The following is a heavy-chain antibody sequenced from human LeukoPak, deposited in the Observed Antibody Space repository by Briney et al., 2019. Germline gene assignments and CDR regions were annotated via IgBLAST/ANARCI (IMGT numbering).Heavy chain of an antibody. CDR1: GFTFSSYA. CDR2: ISYDGSNK. J-gene: IGHJ4*02. V-gene: IGHV3-30*04. CDR3: ARARSGWYLGQFDY. Sequence: RSLRLSCVVSGFTFSSYAMHWVRQAPGKGLEWVAVISYDGSNKYYADSVKGRFTISRDNSKTTLYLQMNSLRAEDTAVYYCARARSGWYLGQFDYWGQGTLVTVSS. D-gene: IGHD6-19*01.